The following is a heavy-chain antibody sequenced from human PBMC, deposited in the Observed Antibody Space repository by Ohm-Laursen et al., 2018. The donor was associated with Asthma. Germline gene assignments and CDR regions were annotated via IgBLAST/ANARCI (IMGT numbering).Heavy chain of an antibody. D-gene: IGHD1/OR15-1a*01. J-gene: IGHJ3*02. CDR2: IFGSTGT. V-gene: IGHV3-53*01. CDR3: AISLTTPGAFDI. Sequence: GSLRLSCSASGFIVSTKFMIWVRQAPGKGPDWVSVIFGSTGTNYADSVKGRFTISRDNSKNTIYLQMNSLRAEDTAVYYCAISLTTPGAFDIWGQGTMITVSS. CDR1: GFIVSTKF.